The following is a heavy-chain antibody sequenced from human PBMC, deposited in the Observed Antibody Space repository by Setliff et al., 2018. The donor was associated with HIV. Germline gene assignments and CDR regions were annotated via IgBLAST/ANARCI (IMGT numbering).Heavy chain of an antibody. CDR2: IIPVLGPP. V-gene: IGHV1-69*13. D-gene: IGHD5-12*01. J-gene: IGHJ4*02. Sequence: SVKVSCKTSGGTFSIFSITWVRQAPGQGLEWMGGIIPVLGPPNYAQRFQRRLTITADESTNTAYMELSSLRSEDTAVYYCARGATITYYFDYWGQGTLVTVSS. CDR3: ARGATITYYFDY. CDR1: GGTFSIFS.